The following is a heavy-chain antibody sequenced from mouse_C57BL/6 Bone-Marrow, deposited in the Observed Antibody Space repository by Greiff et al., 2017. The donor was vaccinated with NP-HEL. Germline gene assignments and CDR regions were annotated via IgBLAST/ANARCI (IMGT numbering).Heavy chain of an antibody. CDR2: IDPSDSET. CDR3: ARYYYGSSPLRYFDV. D-gene: IGHD1-1*01. V-gene: IGHV1-52*01. J-gene: IGHJ1*03. Sequence: QVQLQQPGAELVRPGSSVKLSCKASGYTFTSYWMHWVKQRPIQGLEWIGNIDPSDSETHYNQKFKDKATLTVDKSSSTAYMQLSSLTSEDSAVYYCARYYYGSSPLRYFDVWGTGTTVTVS. CDR1: GYTFTSYW.